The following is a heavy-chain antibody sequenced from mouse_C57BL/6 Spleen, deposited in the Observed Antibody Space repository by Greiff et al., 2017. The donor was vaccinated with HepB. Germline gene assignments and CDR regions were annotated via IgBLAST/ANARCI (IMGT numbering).Heavy chain of an antibody. Sequence: VQLQQSGAELVRPGSSVKLSCKASGYTFTSYWMHWVKQRPIQGLEWIGNIDPSDSETHYNQKFKDKATLTVDKSSSTSYMQLSSLTSEDSAVYYCARNYYDYDGGFAYWGQGTLVTVAA. V-gene: IGHV1-52*01. CDR2: IDPSDSET. J-gene: IGHJ3*01. D-gene: IGHD2-4*01. CDR1: GYTFTSYW. CDR3: ARNYYDYDGGFAY.